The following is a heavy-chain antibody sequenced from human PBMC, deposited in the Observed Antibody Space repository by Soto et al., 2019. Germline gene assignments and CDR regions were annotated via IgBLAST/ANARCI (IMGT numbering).Heavy chain of an antibody. CDR1: GFTFSIYA. CDR2: ISYDGTKT. CDR3: AKDRGPRRQWLIDPCDY. V-gene: IGHV3-30*18. Sequence: QVQLVESGGGVVQPGRSLRVSCAASGFTFSIYAMHWVRQAPGTGLEWVAVISYDGTKTYYADSVKGRFTISRDNSKNTVYLQMNSLRDEDTAVYYCAKDRGPRRQWLIDPCDYWGQGTLVTGSP. J-gene: IGHJ4*02. D-gene: IGHD6-19*01.